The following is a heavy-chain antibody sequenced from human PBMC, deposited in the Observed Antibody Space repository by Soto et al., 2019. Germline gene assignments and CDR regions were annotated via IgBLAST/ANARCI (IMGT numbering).Heavy chain of an antibody. D-gene: IGHD3-3*01. CDR3: ASILRFLEWVAEGPNYYYYMDV. CDR2: INHSGST. V-gene: IGHV4-34*01. J-gene: IGHJ6*03. Sequence: QVQLQQWGAGLLKPSETLSLTCAVYGGSFSGYYWSWIRQPPGKGLEWIGEINHSGSTNYNPSLKRQVTISVDTSKNQFSLKLRSLTAADTAVDYCASILRFLEWVAEGPNYYYYMDVWGKGTTVTVSS. CDR1: GGSFSGYY.